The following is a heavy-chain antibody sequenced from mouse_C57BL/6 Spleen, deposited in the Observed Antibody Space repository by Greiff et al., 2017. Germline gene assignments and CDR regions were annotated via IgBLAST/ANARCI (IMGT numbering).Heavy chain of an antibody. V-gene: IGHV1-82*01. CDR1: GYAFSSSW. CDR3: ARSIYYCNYVDWYFDV. Sequence: QVQLQQSGPELVKPGASVKISCKASGYAFSSSWMNWVKQRPGKGLEWIGRIYPGDGDTNYNGKFKGKATLTADKSSSTAYMQLSSLTSEYSAVYFCARSIYYCNYVDWYFDVWGTGTTVTVSS. CDR2: IYPGDGDT. D-gene: IGHD2-1*01. J-gene: IGHJ1*03.